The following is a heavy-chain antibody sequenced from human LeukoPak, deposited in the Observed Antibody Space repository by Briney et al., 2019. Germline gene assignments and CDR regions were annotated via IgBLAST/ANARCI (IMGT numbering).Heavy chain of an antibody. V-gene: IGHV4-59*01. Sequence: SETLSLTCTVSGGSISSCYWSWIRQPPGKGLEWIGYIYYSGSTNYNPSLKSRVTISVDTSKNQFSLKLSSVTAADTAVYYCARAGADKYYYDSSGYYGHYYYYYMDVWGKGTTVTVSS. CDR3: ARAGADKYYYDSSGYYGHYYYYYMDV. D-gene: IGHD3-22*01. J-gene: IGHJ6*03. CDR2: IYYSGST. CDR1: GGSISSCY.